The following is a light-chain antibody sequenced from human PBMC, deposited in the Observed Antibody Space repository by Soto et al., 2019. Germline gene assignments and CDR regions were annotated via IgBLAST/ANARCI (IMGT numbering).Light chain of an antibody. CDR1: QSVSSSY. J-gene: IGKJ1*01. CDR3: QQYGSPVA. V-gene: IGKV3-20*01. CDR2: VAS. Sequence: EIVLTQSPGTLSLSPGERTTLSCRASQSVSSSYLAWYQQKPGQAPRLLIYVASSRATGIQDRFSGSGSGTDFTLTISRLEPEDFAVYYCQQYGSPVAFGQGTKVEIK.